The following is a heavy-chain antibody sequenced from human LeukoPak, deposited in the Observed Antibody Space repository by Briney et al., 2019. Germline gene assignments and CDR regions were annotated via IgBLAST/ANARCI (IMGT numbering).Heavy chain of an antibody. CDR3: ARYYDSSGYSSYYYYGMDV. Sequence: PGGSLRLSCAASGFTFSSYAMSWVRQAPGKGLEWVSAISGSGGSTYYADSVKGRFTISRDNSKNTLYLQMNSLRAEDTAVYYCARYYDSSGYSSYYYYGMDVWGQGTTVTVSS. CDR1: GFTFSSYA. D-gene: IGHD3-22*01. J-gene: IGHJ6*02. V-gene: IGHV3-23*01. CDR2: ISGSGGST.